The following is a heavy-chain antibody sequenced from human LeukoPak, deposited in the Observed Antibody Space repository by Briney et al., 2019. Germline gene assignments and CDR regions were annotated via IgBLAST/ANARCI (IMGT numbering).Heavy chain of an antibody. CDR1: GFTFSSYE. CDR3: ASPKWGYDYVWGSHDY. Sequence: GGSLRLSCAASGFTFSSYEMNWVRQAPGKGLEWVSYISSSGSTIYYADSVKGRFTISRDNAKNSLYLQMNSLRAEDTAVYYCASPKWGYDYVWGSHDYWGQGTLVTVSS. V-gene: IGHV3-48*03. J-gene: IGHJ4*02. CDR2: ISSSGSTI. D-gene: IGHD3-16*01.